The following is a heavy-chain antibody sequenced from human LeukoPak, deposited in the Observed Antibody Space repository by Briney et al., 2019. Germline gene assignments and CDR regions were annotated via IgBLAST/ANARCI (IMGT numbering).Heavy chain of an antibody. CDR3: ARGLANWGSYYFDY. D-gene: IGHD7-27*01. J-gene: IGHJ4*02. Sequence: PGGSLRLSCAASGXTFSSYSMNWVRQAPGKGLECVSYISSSSSTIYYADSVKGRFTISRDNAKNSLYLQMNSLRDEDTAVYYCARGLANWGSYYFDYWGQGTLVTVSS. CDR2: ISSSSSTI. V-gene: IGHV3-48*02. CDR1: GXTFSSYS.